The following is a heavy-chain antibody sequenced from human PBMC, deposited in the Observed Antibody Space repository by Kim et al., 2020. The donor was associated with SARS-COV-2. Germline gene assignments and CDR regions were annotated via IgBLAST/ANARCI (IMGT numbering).Heavy chain of an antibody. J-gene: IGHJ4*02. V-gene: IGHV1-69*01. Sequence: NNARKFQGRVTITADESTSTAYMELSRLRSEDTAVYYCAREGLAAAGSSYWGQGTLVTVSS. D-gene: IGHD6-13*01. CDR3: AREGLAAAGSSY.